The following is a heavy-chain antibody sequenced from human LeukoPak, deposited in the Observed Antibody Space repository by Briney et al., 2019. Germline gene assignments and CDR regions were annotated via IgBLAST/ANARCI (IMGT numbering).Heavy chain of an antibody. Sequence: GGSLRLSCAASGFTFSSYWMHWVRQAPGKGLVWVSRINSDGSSTSYADSVKGRFTISRDNAKNTLYLQMNSLRAEDTAVYYCARDGPPYCSGGSCYLTGGYYFDYWGQGTLVTVSS. J-gene: IGHJ4*02. V-gene: IGHV3-74*01. CDR1: GFTFSSYW. CDR3: ARDGPPYCSGGSCYLTGGYYFDY. D-gene: IGHD2-15*01. CDR2: INSDGSST.